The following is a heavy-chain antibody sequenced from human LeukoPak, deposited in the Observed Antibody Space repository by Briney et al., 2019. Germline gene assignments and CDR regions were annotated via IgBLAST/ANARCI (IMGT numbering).Heavy chain of an antibody. CDR2: INHSGST. D-gene: IGHD6-13*01. V-gene: IGHV4-34*01. Sequence: SETLSLTCAVYGGSFSGYYWSWIRQPPGKGLEWIGEINHSGSTNYNPSLKSPVTISVDTSKNQFSLKLSSVTAADTAVYYCACLAGAFDYWGQGTLVTVSS. CDR1: GGSFSGYY. J-gene: IGHJ4*02. CDR3: ACLAGAFDY.